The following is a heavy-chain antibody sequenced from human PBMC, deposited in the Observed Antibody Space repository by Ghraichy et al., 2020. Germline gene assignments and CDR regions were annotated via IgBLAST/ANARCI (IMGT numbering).Heavy chain of an antibody. V-gene: IGHV1-8*01. CDR2: MNPNSGNT. CDR3: ARGPNIPYYDFWSGYYFGFDY. D-gene: IGHD3-3*01. CDR1: GYTFTSYD. Sequence: ASVKVSCKASGYTFTSYDINWVRQATGQGLEWMGWMNPNSGNTGYAQKFQGRVTMTRNTSISTAYMELSSLRSEDTAVYYCARGPNIPYYDFWSGYYFGFDYWGQGTLVTVSS. J-gene: IGHJ4*02.